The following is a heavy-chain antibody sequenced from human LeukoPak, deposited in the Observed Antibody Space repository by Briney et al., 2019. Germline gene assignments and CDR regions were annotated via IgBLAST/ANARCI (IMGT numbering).Heavy chain of an antibody. D-gene: IGHD4-17*01. V-gene: IGHV4-39*02. Sequence: SETLSLTCSVSGCSISSSTYYWGWIRQPPGQGLDWIGNIYYSGSTYYNPSLKSRVTISVDTSKNQFSLKLTSVTAADTAVYYCTRDYGDYAFDSWGQRTLVTVSS. CDR1: GCSISSSTYY. CDR3: TRDYGDYAFDS. CDR2: IYYSGST. J-gene: IGHJ4*02.